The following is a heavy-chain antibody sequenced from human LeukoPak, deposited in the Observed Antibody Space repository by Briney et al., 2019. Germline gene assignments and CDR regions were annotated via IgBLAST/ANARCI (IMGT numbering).Heavy chain of an antibody. J-gene: IGHJ4*02. Sequence: GGSLRLSCIVSGFNFSNYWMNWVRQAPGKGLEWVSSISSSGSYIYYADSVKGRFIISRDNAKNSLYLQMYSLRAEDTAVYYCARWHQLALDYWGQGTLVTVSS. CDR2: ISSSGSYI. CDR3: ARWHQLALDY. V-gene: IGHV3-21*01. CDR1: GFNFSNYW. D-gene: IGHD6-13*01.